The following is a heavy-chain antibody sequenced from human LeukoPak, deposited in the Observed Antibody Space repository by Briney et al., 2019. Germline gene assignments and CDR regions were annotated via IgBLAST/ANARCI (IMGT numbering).Heavy chain of an antibody. V-gene: IGHV1-18*04. Sequence: ASVKVSCKASGYTFTGYYMHWVRQAPGQGLEWMGWISAYNGNTNYAQKLQGRVTMTTDTSTSTAYMELRSLRSDDTAVYYCARDPFSYYYDSSGYLFYWGQGTLVTVSS. D-gene: IGHD3-22*01. CDR2: ISAYNGNT. CDR3: ARDPFSYYYDSSGYLFY. CDR1: GYTFTGYY. J-gene: IGHJ4*02.